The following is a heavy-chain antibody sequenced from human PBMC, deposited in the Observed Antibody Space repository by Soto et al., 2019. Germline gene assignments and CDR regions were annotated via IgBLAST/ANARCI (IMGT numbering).Heavy chain of an antibody. V-gene: IGHV3-74*01. J-gene: IGHJ4*02. D-gene: IGHD1-26*01. CDR3: ARGPGHGGSYYEQ. CDR1: GFTLSTYW. CDR2: INSDGSRI. Sequence: EVQLVESGGGSVQPGGSLRLSCVASGFTLSTYWMYWVRQGPGKGLVWVSRINSDGSRIQDADSVKGRFTISRDNAKNTLYLQMNSLRTEDMGLYYCARGPGHGGSYYEQWGQGTLVTVSS.